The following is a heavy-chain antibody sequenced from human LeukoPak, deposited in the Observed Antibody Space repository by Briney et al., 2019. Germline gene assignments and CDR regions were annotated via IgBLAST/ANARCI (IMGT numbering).Heavy chain of an antibody. CDR1: GFTFSNYV. CDR3: AKGSNFYASGSHFDV. CDR2: IIGTSPYT. Sequence: PGGSLRLSCVASGFTFSNYVMYWVRQVPGKGLEGVLGIIGTSPYTHSADFVKGRFTISRDNSMNTLWLQMNSLRVEDTAVYYCAKGSNFYASGSHFDVWGQGTLVTVSS. V-gene: IGHV3-23*01. D-gene: IGHD3-10*01. J-gene: IGHJ4*02.